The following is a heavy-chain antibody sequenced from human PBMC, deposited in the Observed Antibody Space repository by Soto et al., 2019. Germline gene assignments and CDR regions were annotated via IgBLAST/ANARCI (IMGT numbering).Heavy chain of an antibody. CDR2: IYWYDNE. J-gene: IGHJ4*02. CDR1: GFSLTTQGVH. D-gene: IGHD4-17*01. V-gene: IGHV2-5*01. Sequence: QLTLKESCPTLVQPTQTLTLTCTFSGFSLTTQGVHVGWIRQPPGQALEWLALIYWYDNEVYRPSLKNRLTITKYTSKSQGVLTLANVDPVDTATYYCVYRDFGDYCFQFWGQRILVNVSS. CDR3: VYRDFGDYCFQF.